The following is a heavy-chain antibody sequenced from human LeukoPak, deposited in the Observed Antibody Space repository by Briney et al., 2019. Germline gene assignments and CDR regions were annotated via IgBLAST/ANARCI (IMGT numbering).Heavy chain of an antibody. CDR1: GFSFSSFW. D-gene: IGHD3-10*01. J-gene: IGHJ4*02. CDR3: ARDKGVSRETYLGY. Sequence: GGSLRLSCAASGFSFSSFWMSWVRQTPGKGLEWLANLNQDGSEKYYGNSVKGRFTISRDNTKRSLYLQMNSLRAEDTAVYFCARDKGVSRETYLGYWGQGTLVTVSS. V-gene: IGHV3-7*01. CDR2: LNQDGSEK.